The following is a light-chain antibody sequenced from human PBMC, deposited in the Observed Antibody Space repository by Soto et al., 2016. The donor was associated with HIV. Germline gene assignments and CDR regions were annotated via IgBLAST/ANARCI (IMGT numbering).Light chain of an antibody. CDR2: DAS. V-gene: IGKV1-39*01. CDR1: QSIGRF. J-gene: IGKJ1*01. Sequence: DIQMTQSPSSLSASVGDRVTITCRASQSIGRFLNWYQQISGKAPNLLIYDASSLQSGVPSRFSGSGSGTDFTLIISSLQPEDFATYYCQQSYNTPRTFGQGTMV. CDR3: QQSYNTPRT.